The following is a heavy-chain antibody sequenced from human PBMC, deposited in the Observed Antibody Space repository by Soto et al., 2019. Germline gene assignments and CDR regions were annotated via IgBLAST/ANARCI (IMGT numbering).Heavy chain of an antibody. V-gene: IGHV4-59*12. CDR3: ARGQRGYYYYYGMDV. Sequence: PSETLSLTCTVSGGSISSYYWTWVRQAPGKGLEWIGYIYNSGTTYYNPSLKSRVTISVDTSKNQFSLKLSSVTAADTAVYYCARGQRGYYYYYGMDVWGQGTTVTVSS. J-gene: IGHJ6*02. D-gene: IGHD3-10*01. CDR1: GGSISSYY. CDR2: IYNSGTT.